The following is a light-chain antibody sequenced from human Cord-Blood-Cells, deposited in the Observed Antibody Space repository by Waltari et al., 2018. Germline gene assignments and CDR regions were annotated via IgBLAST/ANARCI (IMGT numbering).Light chain of an antibody. V-gene: IGLV3-19*01. J-gene: IGLJ2*01. Sequence: SSELTQDPAVSVALGQTVRITCQGDSLRSYYARWYQQKPGQAPVLVIYGKNNRHSGIPDRFSGSSSRNTASLTITGAQAEDEADYYCNSRDSSGNHLVFGGGTKLTVL. CDR2: GKN. CDR1: SLRSYY. CDR3: NSRDSSGNHLV.